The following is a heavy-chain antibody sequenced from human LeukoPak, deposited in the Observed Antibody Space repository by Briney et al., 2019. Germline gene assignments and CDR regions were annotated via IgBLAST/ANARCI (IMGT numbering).Heavy chain of an antibody. V-gene: IGHV1-2*02. CDR3: ARVPRAYYDLWSGRMDRLSGAEYFQH. J-gene: IGHJ1*01. CDR1: GYTFTGYY. CDR2: INPNSGVT. Sequence: ASVKVSCKASGYTFTGYYMHWVRHAPGQGLEWMGWINPNSGVTNYAQKFQGRITMTRDTSISTAYMELSRLRSDDTAVHYCARVPRAYYDLWSGRMDRLSGAEYFQHWGQGTLVTVSS. D-gene: IGHD3-3*01.